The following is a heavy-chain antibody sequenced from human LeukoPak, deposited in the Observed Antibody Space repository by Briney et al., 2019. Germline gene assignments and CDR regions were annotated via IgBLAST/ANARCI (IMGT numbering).Heavy chain of an antibody. CDR1: GGSISTYY. V-gene: IGHV4-59*01. D-gene: IGHD6-6*01. CDR2: IYHSGST. CDR3: ARGGAARLHFQN. J-gene: IGHJ1*01. Sequence: SETLSLTCTVSGGSISTYYWNWIRQPPGKGLEWIGYIYHSGSTNYNPSLQSRVTISVDTSKNQFSLNLSSVTAADTAVYYCARGGAARLHFQNWGQGTLVTVSS.